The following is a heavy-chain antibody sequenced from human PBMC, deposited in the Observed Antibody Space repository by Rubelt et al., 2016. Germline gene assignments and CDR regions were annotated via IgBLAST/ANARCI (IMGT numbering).Heavy chain of an antibody. J-gene: IGHJ5*02. CDR1: GGSISSADW. Sequence: QVHLQESGSGLVKPSGTLSLTCGVSGGSISSADWWTWVRQSPGKGLEWIGEIYHSEAANYNPSLKSRVFISIDKSKNQFSLKLFSVTAADTAIYYCVRDEGGNKIFDPWGRGTLVTVSS. CDR2: IYHSEAA. D-gene: IGHD3-16*01. CDR3: VRDEGGNKIFDP. V-gene: IGHV4-4*02.